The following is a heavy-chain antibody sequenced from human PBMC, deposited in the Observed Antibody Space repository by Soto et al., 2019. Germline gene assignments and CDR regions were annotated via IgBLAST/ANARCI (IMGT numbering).Heavy chain of an antibody. Sequence: ASVKVSCKASGYTFTNFGISWVRQAPGQGLEWMGWISAYNGNTNYAQKFQGRVTMTTGTSTSTAYMEVRSLRSDDTAVYYCARGVGASYYFDYWGQGTLVTVSS. V-gene: IGHV1-18*01. J-gene: IGHJ4*02. CDR1: GYTFTNFG. CDR2: ISAYNGNT. CDR3: ARGVGASYYFDY. D-gene: IGHD1-26*01.